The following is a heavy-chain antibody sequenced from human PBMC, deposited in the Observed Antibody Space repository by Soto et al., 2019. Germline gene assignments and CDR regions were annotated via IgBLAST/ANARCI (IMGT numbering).Heavy chain of an antibody. CDR3: ARDWGMYYDNSGLIWCY. CDR2: ISAYNGDT. Sequence: QIQLVQSGGEVKKPGASVKVSCKASGYTFRSYGISWVRQAPGQGLEWVGWISAYNGDTHYSPKFQDRITVNKETATDTAYMELRSLRLDVTAVYYCARDWGMYYDNSGLIWCYWCQGGLVTVS. V-gene: IGHV1-18*04. CDR1: GYTFRSYG. J-gene: IGHJ4*02. D-gene: IGHD3-22*01.